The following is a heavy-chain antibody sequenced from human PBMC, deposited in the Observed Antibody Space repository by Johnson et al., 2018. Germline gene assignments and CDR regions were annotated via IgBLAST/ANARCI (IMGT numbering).Heavy chain of an antibody. V-gene: IGHV1-69*06. CDR2: ILPIFGTG. Sequence: VQLVESGAEVKNPGSSVKVSCKASGGTFTNYAINWVRQAPGQGLEWMGGILPIFGTGTYAQKFQGRVTISADKSTLTAYMELSSLRSEDTAVYYCARVDGSGSHSYDYYGMDGWCQGTSVTVSS. CDR3: ARVDGSGSHSYDYYGMDG. J-gene: IGHJ6*02. D-gene: IGHD3-10*01. CDR1: GGTFTNYA.